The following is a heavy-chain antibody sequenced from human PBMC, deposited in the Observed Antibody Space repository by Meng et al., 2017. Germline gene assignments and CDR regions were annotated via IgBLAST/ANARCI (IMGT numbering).Heavy chain of an antibody. Sequence: SETLSPTFPVPGGSIISYYWSGIRQPAGKGLEWIGRIYTSGSTNYNPSLKSRVTMSVDTSKNQFSLKLSSVTAADTAVYYCARGPGRQQLVRYYYYGMAVWGQETTVTVSS. CDR3: ARGPGRQQLVRYYYYGMAV. V-gene: IGHV4-4*07. D-gene: IGHD6-13*01. CDR2: IYTSGST. J-gene: IGHJ6*02. CDR1: GGSIISYY.